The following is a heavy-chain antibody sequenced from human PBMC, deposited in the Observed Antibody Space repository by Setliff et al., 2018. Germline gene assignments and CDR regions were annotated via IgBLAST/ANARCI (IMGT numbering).Heavy chain of an antibody. V-gene: IGHV4-59*08. J-gene: IGHJ5*02. Sequence: TSETLSLTCTVSGGSISSHYWSWIRQPPGKGLEWIGSIYYSGSTNYNPSLKSRVTISVDTSKNQVSLKLSSVTAADTAVYYCASSFCDSPVFDPWGQGTLVT. CDR3: ASSFCDSPVFDP. D-gene: IGHD3-22*01. CDR1: GGSISSHY. CDR2: IYYSGST.